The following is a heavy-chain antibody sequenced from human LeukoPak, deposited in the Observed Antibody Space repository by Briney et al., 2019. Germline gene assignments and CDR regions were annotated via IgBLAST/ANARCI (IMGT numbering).Heavy chain of an antibody. V-gene: IGHV3-23*01. CDR3: AKDSAVHCSSTSCYTC. Sequence: GGSLRLSCAASGFTFSSYAMSWVRQAPGKGLEWVSAISGSGGSTYYADSVKGRFTISRDNSKNTLYLQMNSLRAEDTAVYYCAKDSAVHCSSTSCYTCWGQGTLVTVSS. CDR2: ISGSGGST. D-gene: IGHD2-2*02. J-gene: IGHJ4*02. CDR1: GFTFSSYA.